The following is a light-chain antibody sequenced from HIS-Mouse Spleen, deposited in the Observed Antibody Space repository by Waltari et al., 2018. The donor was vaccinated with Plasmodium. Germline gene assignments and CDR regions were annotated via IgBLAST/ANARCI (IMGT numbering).Light chain of an antibody. CDR1: QGIRSY. Sequence: AIRMTQSPSSLSASTGDRVTITCRASQGIRSYLAWYQQKPGKAPKLRIYAASTLQSGVPSRFSGSGSGTDFTLTISCLQSEDFATYYCQQYYSYPLTFGGGTKVEIK. J-gene: IGKJ4*01. CDR3: QQYYSYPLT. CDR2: AAS. V-gene: IGKV1-8*01.